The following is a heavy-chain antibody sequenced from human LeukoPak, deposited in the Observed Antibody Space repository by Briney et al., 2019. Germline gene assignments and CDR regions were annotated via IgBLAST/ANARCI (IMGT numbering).Heavy chain of an antibody. CDR1: GYSFTSYW. V-gene: IGHV5-51*01. Sequence: GESLKISCKAPGYSFTSYWISWVRQMPGKGLKWMAIIYPGDSDTRYSPSFQGQVTISAEKSISTAYLQWSSMNASATAMYYCARRGVTAAHPFYYWGQGTLVTVSS. D-gene: IGHD6-25*01. CDR3: ARRGVTAAHPFYY. CDR2: IYPGDSDT. J-gene: IGHJ4*02.